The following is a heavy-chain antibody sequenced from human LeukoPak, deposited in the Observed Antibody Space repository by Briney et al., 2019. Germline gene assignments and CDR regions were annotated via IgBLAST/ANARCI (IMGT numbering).Heavy chain of an antibody. CDR2: IYSGGST. D-gene: IGHD6-13*01. CDR3: ARATSIAAANDAFDI. Sequence: GGSLRLSCAASAFTFSSSGMSWVRQAPGKGLEWVSVIYSGGSTYYADSVKGRFTISRDNSKNTLYLQMNSLRAEDTAVYYCARATSIAAANDAFDIWGQGTMVTVSS. CDR1: AFTFSSSG. J-gene: IGHJ3*02. V-gene: IGHV3-53*01.